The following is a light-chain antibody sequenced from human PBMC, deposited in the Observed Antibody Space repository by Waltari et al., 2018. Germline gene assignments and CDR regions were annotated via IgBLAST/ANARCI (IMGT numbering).Light chain of an antibody. CDR2: STN. CDR3: VLYMGSGIWV. Sequence: QTVVTQAPSFSVSPGGTVPLTGGLHYGAVSTCYYPSGYQQTPGQATRTLIYSTNTRSSGVPDRFSGSILGNKDALTITGAQADDESDYYCVLYMGSGIWVFGGGTKLTVL. V-gene: IGLV8-61*01. J-gene: IGLJ3*02. CDR1: YGAVSTCYY.